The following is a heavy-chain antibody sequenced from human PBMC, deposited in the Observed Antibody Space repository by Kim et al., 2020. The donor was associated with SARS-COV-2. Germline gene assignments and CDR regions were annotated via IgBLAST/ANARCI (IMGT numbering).Heavy chain of an antibody. V-gene: IGHV1-46*01. Sequence: ASVKVSCKASGFTFTNYFMHWVRQAPGQGLAWMGTINPTGAFTLFTQKYQGRVIITKDTPTSTVYMEVSSLRSEDTAVYYFAREAALIALPEKNFDYWGQGTRVTVSS. CDR1: GFTFTNYF. CDR3: AREAALIALPEKNFDY. CDR2: INPTGAFT. D-gene: IGHD3-3*02. J-gene: IGHJ4*02.